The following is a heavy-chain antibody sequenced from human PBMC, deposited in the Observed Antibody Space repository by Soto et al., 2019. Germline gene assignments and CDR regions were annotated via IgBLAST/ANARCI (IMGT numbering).Heavy chain of an antibody. Sequence: QVHLQQWGAGLLKPSETLSLTCAVYGESFIGYYCTWIRQPPGKGLEWIGEINHRGSTIFNPSLKSRVTISIDTSKTQFSLKLTSVPAADTSMYYCARTDIVTTNWFDPWGQGTLVTVSS. J-gene: IGHJ5*02. CDR1: GESFIGYY. CDR3: ARTDIVTTNWFDP. D-gene: IGHD5-12*01. V-gene: IGHV4-34*02. CDR2: INHRGST.